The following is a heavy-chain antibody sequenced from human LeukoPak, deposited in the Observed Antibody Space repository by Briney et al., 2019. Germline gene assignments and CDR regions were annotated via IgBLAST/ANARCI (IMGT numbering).Heavy chain of an antibody. D-gene: IGHD6-19*01. CDR3: ARAAVAGDIGDY. CDR2: ISSSSSYI. J-gene: IGHJ4*02. Sequence: GGSLRLSCAASGFTFSSYSMNWVRQAPGKGLEWVSSISSSSSYIYYADSVKGRFTISRDNAKNSLYLQMNSLRAEDTAVYYCARAAVAGDIGDYWGQGTLVTVSS. CDR1: GFTFSSYS. V-gene: IGHV3-21*01.